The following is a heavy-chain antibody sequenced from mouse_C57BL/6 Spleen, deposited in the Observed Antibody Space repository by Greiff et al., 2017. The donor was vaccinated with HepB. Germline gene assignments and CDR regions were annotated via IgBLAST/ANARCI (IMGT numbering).Heavy chain of an antibody. CDR2: INPGSGGT. J-gene: IGHJ3*01. D-gene: IGHD4-1*01. CDR3: ARGCWDTFAY. Sequence: VQLQQSGAELVRPGTSVKVSCKASGYAFTNYLIEWVKQRPGQGLEWIGVINPGSGGTNYNEKFKGKATLTADTSSSTAYMQLSSLTSEDSAVYFCARGCWDTFAYWGQGTLVTVSA. V-gene: IGHV1-54*01. CDR1: GYAFTNYL.